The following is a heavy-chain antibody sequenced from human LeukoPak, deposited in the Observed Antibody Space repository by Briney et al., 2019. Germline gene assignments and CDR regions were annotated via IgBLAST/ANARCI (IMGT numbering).Heavy chain of an antibody. D-gene: IGHD4-11*01. CDR2: INHSGST. V-gene: IGHV4-34*01. CDR3: ARGVTSSLYYYGMDV. Sequence: PSETLSLTCAVYGGSFSGYYWSWIRQPPGKGLEWIGEINHSGSTNYNPSLKSRVTISVDTSKNQFSLKLSSVTAADTAVYYCARGVTSSLYYYGMDVWGQGTTVTVSS. CDR1: GGSFSGYY. J-gene: IGHJ6*02.